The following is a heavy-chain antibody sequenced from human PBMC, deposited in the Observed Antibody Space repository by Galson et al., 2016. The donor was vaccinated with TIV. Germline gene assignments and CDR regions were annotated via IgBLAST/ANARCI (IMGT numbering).Heavy chain of an antibody. CDR3: AKDTRSGYSSNWPPFDS. V-gene: IGHV1-46*03. D-gene: IGHD6-13*01. J-gene: IGHJ4*02. CDR1: GYTFTDYY. CDR2: ITPGGGGT. Sequence: SVKVSCKASGYTFTDYYIHWVRQAPGQGLEWMGIITPGGGGTSCAQRFKGRVTMTRDTSTSTVYMDLSGLTSEDTAVYYCAKDTRSGYSSNWPPFDSWGQGTRVTVSS.